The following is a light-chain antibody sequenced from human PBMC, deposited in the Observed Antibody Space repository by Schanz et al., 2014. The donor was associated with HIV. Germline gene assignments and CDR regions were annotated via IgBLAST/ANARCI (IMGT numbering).Light chain of an antibody. CDR1: QSVSSN. Sequence: EIVLIQSPATLSFSPGERATLSCRARQSVSSNLVWYQHNPGQAPRLLIHGASNRATGIPARFSGSGSGTDFTLTISSLEPEDFAVYYCQHYGSSFGPGTKVDIK. CDR3: QHYGSS. J-gene: IGKJ3*01. CDR2: GAS. V-gene: IGKV3-11*01.